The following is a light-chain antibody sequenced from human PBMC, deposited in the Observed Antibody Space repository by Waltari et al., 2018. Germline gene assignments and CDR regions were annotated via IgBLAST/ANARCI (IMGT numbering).Light chain of an antibody. J-gene: IGKJ1*01. Sequence: ETVMMQSPATLSLSPGERATLSCRASQSVGSTLAWYQQKPGQAPGLLIYYASSRATGIPDRFSGSGSGTEFTLTISSLDPEDVGVYYCQKYNDWPWTFGPGTKVDIK. CDR3: QKYNDWPWT. V-gene: IGKV3D-15*01. CDR1: QSVGST. CDR2: YAS.